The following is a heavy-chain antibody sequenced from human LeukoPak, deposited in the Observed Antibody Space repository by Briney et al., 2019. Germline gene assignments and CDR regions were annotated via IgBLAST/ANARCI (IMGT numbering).Heavy chain of an antibody. D-gene: IGHD1-26*01. J-gene: IGHJ4*02. CDR1: GFTFRSYA. V-gene: IGHV3-23*01. Sequence: GVSLRLSCAASGFTFRSYAMSWVRQAPRKGLEWVSAISGSGGSTYYADSVKGRFTISRDNSKNTLYLQMNSLRAEDTAVYYCAKDPYSGRYFDFWGQGTLATVSS. CDR2: ISGSGGST. CDR3: AKDPYSGRYFDF.